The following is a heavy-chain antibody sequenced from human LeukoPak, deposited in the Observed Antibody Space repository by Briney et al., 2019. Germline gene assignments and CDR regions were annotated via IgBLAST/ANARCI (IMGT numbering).Heavy chain of an antibody. Sequence: PSETLSLTCAVSGSSISGGYYWGWIRQPPGKGLEWIGSIYHSGSTYYNPSLKSRVTILVYTSKNQFSLKLSSVTAADTAVYYCARTQLAYYYYYMDVWGKGTSVTVSS. J-gene: IGHJ6*03. D-gene: IGHD5-18*01. CDR2: IYHSGST. CDR1: GSSISGGYY. V-gene: IGHV4-38-2*01. CDR3: ARTQLAYYYYYMDV.